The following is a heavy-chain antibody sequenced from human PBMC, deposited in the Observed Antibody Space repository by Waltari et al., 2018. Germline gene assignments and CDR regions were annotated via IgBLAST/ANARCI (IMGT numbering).Heavy chain of an antibody. Sequence: VQLVESGPGLVKPSETLSLTCTVSGGSISSYYWIWIRQPPGKGLEWIGYIYTSGSTNYNPSLKSRVTISVDTSKNQFSLKLSSVTAADTAVYYCARAYGSGCYANWGQGTLVTVSS. V-gene: IGHV4-4*09. CDR3: ARAYGSGCYAN. CDR2: IYTSGST. CDR1: GGSISSYY. D-gene: IGHD3-10*01. J-gene: IGHJ4*02.